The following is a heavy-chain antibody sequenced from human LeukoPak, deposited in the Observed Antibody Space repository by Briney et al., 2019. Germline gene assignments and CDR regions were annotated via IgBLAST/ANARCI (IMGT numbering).Heavy chain of an antibody. V-gene: IGHV4-59*12. Sequence: PSETLSLTCTVSGGSISSYYWSWIRQPPGKGLEWIGYIYYSGSTNYNPSLKSRVTISVDTSKNQFSLKLSSVTAADTAVYYCARGAVNYYGMDVWGQGTTVTVSS. J-gene: IGHJ6*02. CDR2: IYYSGST. CDR3: ARGAVNYYGMDV. D-gene: IGHD3-22*01. CDR1: GGSISSYY.